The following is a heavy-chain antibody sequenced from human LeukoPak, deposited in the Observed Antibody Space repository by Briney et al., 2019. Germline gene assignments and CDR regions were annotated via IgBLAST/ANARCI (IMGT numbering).Heavy chain of an antibody. V-gene: IGHV3-21*01. CDR1: GFTFSSYS. CDR2: ISSSSSYI. D-gene: IGHD5-12*01. CDR3: ARQGSGYDFDY. J-gene: IGHJ4*02. Sequence: EGSLRLSCAASGFTFSSYSMNWVRQAPGKGLEWVSSISSSSSYIYYADSVKGRFTISRDNAKNSLYLQMNSLRAEDTAVYYCARQGSGYDFDYWGQGTLVTVSS.